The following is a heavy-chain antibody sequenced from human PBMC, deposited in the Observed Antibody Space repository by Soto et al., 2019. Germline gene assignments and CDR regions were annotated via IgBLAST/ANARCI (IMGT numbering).Heavy chain of an antibody. V-gene: IGHV1-3*01. J-gene: IGHJ4*02. D-gene: IGHD3-3*01. CDR2: INAGNGNT. Sequence: GASVKVSCKASGYTFTSYGISWVRQAPGQRLEWMGWINAGNGNTKYSQKFQGRVTITRDTSASTAYMELSSLRSEDTAVYYCARAGPLRFLEWLSVLDYWGQGTLVTVSS. CDR3: ARAGPLRFLEWLSVLDY. CDR1: GYTFTSYG.